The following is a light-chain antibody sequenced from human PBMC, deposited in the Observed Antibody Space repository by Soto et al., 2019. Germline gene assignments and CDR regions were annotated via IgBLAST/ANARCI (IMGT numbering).Light chain of an antibody. CDR2: GVS. J-gene: IGKJ1*01. CDR1: QSVSSSY. CDR3: QQYGSSTET. V-gene: IGKV3-20*01. Sequence: EIVLTQSPGTLSLSPGERATLSCRASQSVSSSYLAWYQQKPGQAPRLLIYGVSTRAIGIPGRFSGSGSGTDFTLTISRLEPEDFAVYYCQQYGSSTETFGQGTKVEIK.